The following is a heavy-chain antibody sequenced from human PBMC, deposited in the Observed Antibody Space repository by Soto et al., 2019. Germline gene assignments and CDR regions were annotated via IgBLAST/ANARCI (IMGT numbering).Heavy chain of an antibody. CDR1: GFTFFTYA. V-gene: IGHV3-23*01. D-gene: IGHD2-15*01. CDR2: ITDTGVST. Sequence: PGGSLRLSCTASGFTFFTYAMTWVRQAPGKGLEWVSSITDTGVSTYYADSAKGRFTISRDNSKNTLYLQMNSLRTDDSAVYYCAKDTPVVMFLFDSWGRGTLVTVSS. J-gene: IGHJ4*02. CDR3: AKDTPVVMFLFDS.